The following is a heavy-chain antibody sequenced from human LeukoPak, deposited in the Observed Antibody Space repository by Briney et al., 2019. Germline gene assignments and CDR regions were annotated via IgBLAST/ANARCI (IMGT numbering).Heavy chain of an antibody. J-gene: IGHJ4*02. V-gene: IGHV3-23*01. CDR2: ISGSGGST. CDR1: GFTLSSYA. CDR3: AKGSHIVVVPAARLDY. Sequence: GGSLRLSCAASGFTLSSYAMSWVRQAPGKGLEWVSAISGSGGSTYYADSVKGRFTISRDNSKNTLYLQMNSLRAEDTAVYYCAKGSHIVVVPAARLDYWGQGTLVTVSS. D-gene: IGHD2-2*01.